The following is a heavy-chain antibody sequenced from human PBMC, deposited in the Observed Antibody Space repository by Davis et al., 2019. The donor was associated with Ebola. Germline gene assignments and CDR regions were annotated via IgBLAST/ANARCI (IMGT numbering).Heavy chain of an antibody. V-gene: IGHV3-23*01. J-gene: IGHJ4*02. CDR2: ISGSGGST. Sequence: PGGSLRLSCAASGFTFSSYWMSWVRQAPGKGLEWVSAISGSGGSTYYADSVKGRFTISRDNAKNSLYLQMNSLRAEDTAVYYCARFYGSGDYWGQGTLVTVSS. D-gene: IGHD3-10*01. CDR3: ARFYGSGDY. CDR1: GFTFSSYW.